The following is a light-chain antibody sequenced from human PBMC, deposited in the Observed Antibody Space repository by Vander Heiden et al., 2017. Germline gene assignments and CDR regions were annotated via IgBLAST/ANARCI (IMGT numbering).Light chain of an antibody. CDR2: DAS. J-gene: IGKJ4*01. Sequence: ESMLTQSPATLSLSLGERATLSCRASQSVSSYLAWYQQKPGQAPRLLIYDASNRATGIPARFSGSGSGTDFTLTISSLEPEDFAVYYCQQRSNWSLTFGGGTKVEIK. V-gene: IGKV3-11*01. CDR3: QQRSNWSLT. CDR1: QSVSSY.